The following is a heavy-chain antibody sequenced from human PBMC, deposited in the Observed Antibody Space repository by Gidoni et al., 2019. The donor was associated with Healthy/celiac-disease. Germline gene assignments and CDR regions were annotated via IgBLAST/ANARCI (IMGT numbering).Heavy chain of an antibody. CDR3: ARGVPWEPDPSMEDYGMDV. CDR1: GFTFSDYY. Sequence: QVQLVESGGGLVKPGGSLRLSCAASGFTFSDYYISWIRQAPGKGLEWVSYISSSSSYTNYADSVKGRFTISRDNAKNSLYLQMNSLRAEDTAVYYCARGVPWEPDPSMEDYGMDVWGQGTTVTVSS. J-gene: IGHJ6*02. D-gene: IGHD1-26*01. V-gene: IGHV3-11*06. CDR2: ISSSSSYT.